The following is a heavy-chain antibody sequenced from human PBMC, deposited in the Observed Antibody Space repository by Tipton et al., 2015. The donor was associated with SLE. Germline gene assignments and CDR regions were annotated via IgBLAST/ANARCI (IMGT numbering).Heavy chain of an antibody. Sequence: QVQLVQSGAEVKKPGASVKVSCKASGYTFTRYGISWVRQAPGQGLEWMGWISAYNGNTNYAQKLQGRVTMTTDTSTSTAYMELRSLRSDDTAVYYCARDRLENDYIWGSYPHYGMDVWGQGTTVTVSS. J-gene: IGHJ6*02. CDR1: GYTFTRYG. CDR3: ARDRLENDYIWGSYPHYGMDV. V-gene: IGHV1-18*01. CDR2: ISAYNGNT. D-gene: IGHD3-16*02.